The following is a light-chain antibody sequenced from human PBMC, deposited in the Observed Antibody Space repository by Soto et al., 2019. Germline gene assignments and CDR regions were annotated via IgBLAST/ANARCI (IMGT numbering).Light chain of an antibody. V-gene: IGKV1-5*01. Sequence: DIQMTQSPSTLSASVGDRVTITCRASQSISIWLAWYQQKPGKAPNLLIYDASSLGSGVPSRFSGSGSGAEFTLTISSLQPGDFATYYCQQYNSYSPWTFGQGTKVDIK. CDR3: QQYNSYSPWT. CDR1: QSISIW. J-gene: IGKJ1*01. CDR2: DAS.